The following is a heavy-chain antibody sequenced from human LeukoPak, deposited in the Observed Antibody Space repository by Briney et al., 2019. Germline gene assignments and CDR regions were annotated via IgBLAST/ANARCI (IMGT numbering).Heavy chain of an antibody. V-gene: IGHV1-2*02. CDR3: ATSAGDYRAGHYYYMGV. J-gene: IGHJ6*03. CDR1: GYTFTGYY. D-gene: IGHD4-11*01. Sequence: ASVKVSCKASGYTFTGYYFHWVRQAPGQGLEWMGWINPNTACTNYAQKFLGGVTLTWDTSISTAYMELNRLTSDDTAVYYCATSAGDYRAGHYYYMGVWGKGTSVTVSS. CDR2: INPNTACT.